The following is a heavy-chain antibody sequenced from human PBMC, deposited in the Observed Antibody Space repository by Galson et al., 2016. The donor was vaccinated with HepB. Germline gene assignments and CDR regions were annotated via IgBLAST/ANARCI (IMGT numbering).Heavy chain of an antibody. CDR1: GFTFSTFW. D-gene: IGHD5-18*01. CDR2: IYPGDSDT. J-gene: IGHJ4*02. Sequence: QSGAEVKKPGESLKISCKASGFTFSTFWIGWVRHVPGKGLDWMGIIYPGDSDTRYSPSFQGQVTISVDKSIDTAYLQWSSLRDSDTAMYFCARQYPYGVGYRTFAYWGQGTLVTVSS. V-gene: IGHV5-51*01. CDR3: ARQYPYGVGYRTFAY.